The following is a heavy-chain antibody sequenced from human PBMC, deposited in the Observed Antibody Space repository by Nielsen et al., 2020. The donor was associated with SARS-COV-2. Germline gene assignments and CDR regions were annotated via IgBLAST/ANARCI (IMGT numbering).Heavy chain of an antibody. V-gene: IGHV4-4*02. CDR1: GGSVSSNDW. CDR3: ARGNTEIVVVILIEPNWFDP. D-gene: IGHD3-22*01. Sequence: SETLSLTCAVSGGSVSSNDWWTWVRQSPGKGLEWIGEVSHSGSINYNPSLKSRVTLSMDKSKRQFSLRLTSVSAADTAVYFCARGNTEIVVVILIEPNWFDPWGQGTLVTVSS. J-gene: IGHJ5*02. CDR2: VSHSGSI.